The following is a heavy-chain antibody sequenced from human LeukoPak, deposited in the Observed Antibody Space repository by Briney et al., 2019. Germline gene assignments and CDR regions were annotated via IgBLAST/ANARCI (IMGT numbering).Heavy chain of an antibody. D-gene: IGHD4-11*01. J-gene: IGHJ5*02. CDR3: ARGEFYSFLDP. CDR1: GGSFSGYY. Sequence: PSETLSLTCAVYGGSFSGYYWSWIRQPPGKGLEWIGEINHSGSTNYNPSLKSRVTISVDTSKNQFSLKLSSVTAADTAVYYCARGEFYSFLDPWGQGTLVTVSS. V-gene: IGHV4-34*01. CDR2: INHSGST.